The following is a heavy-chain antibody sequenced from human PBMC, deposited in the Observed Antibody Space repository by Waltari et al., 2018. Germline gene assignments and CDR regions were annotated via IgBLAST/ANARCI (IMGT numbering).Heavy chain of an antibody. Sequence: QVQLVESGGGVVQPGRSLRLSCAASGFTFSSYGMHWVRQAPGKGLEWVAVRWYDGSNKYYADSVKGRFTISRDNSKNTLYLQMNSLRAEDTAVYYCARDPQTGTTSPTDYWGQGTLVTVSS. CDR1: GFTFSSYG. CDR3: ARDPQTGTTSPTDY. J-gene: IGHJ4*02. CDR2: RWYDGSNK. V-gene: IGHV3-33*01. D-gene: IGHD1-7*01.